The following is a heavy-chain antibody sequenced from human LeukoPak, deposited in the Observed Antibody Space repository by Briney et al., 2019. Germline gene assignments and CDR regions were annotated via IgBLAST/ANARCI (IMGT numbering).Heavy chain of an antibody. V-gene: IGHV3-66*01. CDR2: IYSGGST. CDR1: GFTVSSNY. D-gene: IGHD3-22*01. J-gene: IGHJ4*02. CDR3: ARVSIVVVGSFDY. Sequence: GGSLRLSCAASGFTVSSNYMSWVRQAPGKGLEWVSVIYSGGSTYYADSVKGRFTISRDNSKNTLYLQMNSLRAEDTAVYYCARVSIVVVGSFDYWGQGTLVTVSS.